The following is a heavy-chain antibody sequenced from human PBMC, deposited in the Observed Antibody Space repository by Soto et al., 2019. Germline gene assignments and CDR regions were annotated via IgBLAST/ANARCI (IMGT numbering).Heavy chain of an antibody. V-gene: IGHV1-2*02. Sequence: ASVKVSCKASGYIFTGYYMHWVRQAPGQGLEWMGWINPNSGGTNYAQRFQGRVTMTRDTSISTAYMELSRLRSDDTAVYYCARPLYSSSGYWGQGTLVTVS. D-gene: IGHD6-19*01. CDR1: GYIFTGYY. CDR3: ARPLYSSSGY. CDR2: INPNSGGT. J-gene: IGHJ4*02.